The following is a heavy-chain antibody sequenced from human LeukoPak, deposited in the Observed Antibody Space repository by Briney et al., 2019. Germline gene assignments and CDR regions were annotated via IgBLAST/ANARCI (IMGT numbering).Heavy chain of an antibody. V-gene: IGHV3-74*01. CDR1: GFSFSDYW. J-gene: IGHJ4*02. CDR3: ARDYHDSNGYYSNAFDH. Sequence: GGSLRLSCVASGFSFSDYWVHWVRQAPGKGLEWVAHINRSGGITRSADSVKGRFTTSKDNAENTMYLQMNRVRVGDTAVYYCARDYHDSNGYYSNAFDHWGQGSLLAVSS. D-gene: IGHD3-22*01. CDR2: INRSGGIT.